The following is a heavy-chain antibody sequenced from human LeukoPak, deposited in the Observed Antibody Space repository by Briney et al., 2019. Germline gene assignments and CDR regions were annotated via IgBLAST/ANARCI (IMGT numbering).Heavy chain of an antibody. V-gene: IGHV3-20*04. CDR3: ARGGPPYYYYMDV. J-gene: IGHJ6*03. CDR2: INWNGGST. D-gene: IGHD1-26*01. Sequence: PGGSLRLSCAASGFTFDDYGMSWVRQAPGKGLEWVSGINWNGGSTGYADSVKGRFTISRVNAKNSLYLQMNSLRAEDTALYYCARGGPPYYYYMDVWGKGTTVTVSS. CDR1: GFTFDDYG.